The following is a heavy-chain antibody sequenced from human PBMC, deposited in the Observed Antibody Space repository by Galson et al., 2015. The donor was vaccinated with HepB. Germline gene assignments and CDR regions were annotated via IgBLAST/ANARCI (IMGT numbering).Heavy chain of an antibody. Sequence: SVKVSCKVSGYTLTELSMHWVRQAPGKGLEWMGGFDPEDGETIYAQKFQGRVTMTEDTSTDIAYMELRSLRSDDTAVYYCARAIAAAAPRDWGQGTLVTVSS. D-gene: IGHD6-13*01. J-gene: IGHJ4*02. CDR3: ARAIAAAAPRD. V-gene: IGHV1-24*01. CDR1: GYTLTELS. CDR2: FDPEDGET.